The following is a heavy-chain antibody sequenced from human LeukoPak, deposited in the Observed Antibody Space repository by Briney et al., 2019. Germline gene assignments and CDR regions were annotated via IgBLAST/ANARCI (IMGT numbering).Heavy chain of an antibody. Sequence: ASVKVSCKASGGTYSSYAISWVRQAPGQGLEWMGGIIPIFGTANYAQKFQGRVTITTDESTSTAYMELSSLRSEDTAVYYCARDRGSSTGNWFDPWGQGTLVTVSS. CDR1: GGTYSSYA. D-gene: IGHD2-2*01. J-gene: IGHJ5*02. CDR2: IIPIFGTA. V-gene: IGHV1-69*05. CDR3: ARDRGSSTGNWFDP.